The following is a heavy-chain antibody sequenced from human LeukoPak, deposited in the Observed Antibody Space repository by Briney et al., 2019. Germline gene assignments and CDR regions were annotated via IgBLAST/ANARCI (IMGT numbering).Heavy chain of an antibody. D-gene: IGHD2-8*01. J-gene: IGHJ4*01. CDR2: IHYSGNT. CDR1: GGSISNYY. CDR3: STDPRLLIY. Sequence: PSETLSLTCTVSGGSISNYYWSWIRQPPGKGLEWIGYIHYSGNTNYKSSLKSRVTISVDTSKNQFSLKLSSVTAADTAVYYCSTDPRLLIYWGHGTLVTVSS. V-gene: IGHV4-59*01.